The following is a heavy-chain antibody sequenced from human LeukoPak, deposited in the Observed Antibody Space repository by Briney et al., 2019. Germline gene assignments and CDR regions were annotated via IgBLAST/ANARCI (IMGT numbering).Heavy chain of an antibody. CDR3: ARARYHTEMTYFRTVYYFDY. J-gene: IGHJ4*02. Sequence: PSETLPLTCTVSGGSISSYYWSWIRQPPGKTLEWIGYIHYSGSTNYNPSLKSRVTISVDTSKNQFSLKLSSVTAADTAVYYCARARYHTEMTYFRTVYYFDYWGQGTLVTVSS. V-gene: IGHV4-59*01. CDR1: GGSISSYY. CDR2: IHYSGST. D-gene: IGHD3/OR15-3a*01.